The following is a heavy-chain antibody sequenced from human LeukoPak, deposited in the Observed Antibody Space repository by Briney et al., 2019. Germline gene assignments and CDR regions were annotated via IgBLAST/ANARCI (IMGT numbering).Heavy chain of an antibody. V-gene: IGHV4-59*01. J-gene: IGHJ4*02. D-gene: IGHD5-18*01. CDR2: IYYSGST. Sequence: SETLSLTCTVSGGSISSYYWSWIRQPPGKGLEWIGYIYYSGSTNYNPSLKSRVTISVDTSKNQFSLKLSSVTAADTAVYYCARARGYSYGYFDYWGQGTLVTVSS. CDR3: ARARGYSYGYFDY. CDR1: GGSISSYY.